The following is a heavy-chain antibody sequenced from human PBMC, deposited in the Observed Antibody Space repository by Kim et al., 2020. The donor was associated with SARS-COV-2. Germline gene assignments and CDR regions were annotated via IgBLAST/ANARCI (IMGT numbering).Heavy chain of an antibody. D-gene: IGHD4-17*01. CDR3: ARPWTVTTRNAFDI. V-gene: IGHV1-18*01. J-gene: IGHJ3*02. CDR2: ISAYNGNT. CDR1: GYTFTSYG. Sequence: ASVKVSCKASGYTFTSYGISWVRQAPGQGLEWMGWISAYNGNTNYAQKLQGRVTMTTDTSTSTAYMELRSLRSDDTAVYYCARPWTVTTRNAFDIWGQGTMVTVSS.